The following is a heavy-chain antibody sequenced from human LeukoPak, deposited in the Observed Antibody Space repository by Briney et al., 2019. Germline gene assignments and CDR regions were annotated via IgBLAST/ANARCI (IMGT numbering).Heavy chain of an antibody. Sequence: PSETLSLTCSVSGGSISSGDYYWSWIRQPPGKGLEWIGYIYYSGSTYYNPSLQSRITISVDTSKNQFSLKLSSVTAADTAVYYCASTVAGMRHWGQGTLVTVSS. J-gene: IGHJ4*02. V-gene: IGHV4-30-4*01. D-gene: IGHD6-13*01. CDR1: GGSISSGDYY. CDR2: IYYSGST. CDR3: ASTVAGMRH.